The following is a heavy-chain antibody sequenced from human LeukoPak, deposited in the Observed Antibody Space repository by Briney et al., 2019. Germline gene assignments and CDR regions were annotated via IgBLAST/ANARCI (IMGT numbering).Heavy chain of an antibody. J-gene: IGHJ6*02. D-gene: IGHD5-18*01. V-gene: IGHV3-9*01. CDR3: AKGRGYSTLYYYYGMDV. CDR1: GFTFDDYA. CDR2: ISWNSGSI. Sequence: GRSLRLSCAASGFTFDDYAMHWVRQAPGKGLEWVSGISWNSGSIGYADSVKGRFTISRDNAKNSLYLQMNSLRAEDTALYYCAKGRGYSTLYYYYGMDVWGQGTTVTVSS.